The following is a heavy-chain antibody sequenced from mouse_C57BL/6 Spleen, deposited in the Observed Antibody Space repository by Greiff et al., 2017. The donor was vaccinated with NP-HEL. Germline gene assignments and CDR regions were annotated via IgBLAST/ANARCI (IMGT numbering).Heavy chain of an antibody. D-gene: IGHD2-2*01. Sequence: QVQLQQSGAELARPGASVKLSCKASGYTFTSYGISWVKQRTGQGLEWIGEIYPRSGNTYYNEKFKGKATLTADKSSSTAYMELRSLTSEDAEVYVCARGYYGYGRDMDYWGQGTTLTVSS. CDR3: ARGYYGYGRDMDY. CDR1: GYTFTSYG. CDR2: IYPRSGNT. J-gene: IGHJ2*01. V-gene: IGHV1-81*01.